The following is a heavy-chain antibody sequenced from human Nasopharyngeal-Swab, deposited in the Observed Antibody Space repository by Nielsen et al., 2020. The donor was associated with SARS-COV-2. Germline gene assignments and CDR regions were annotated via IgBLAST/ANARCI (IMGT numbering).Heavy chain of an antibody. J-gene: IGHJ4*02. CDR3: AREGDASVPGTLFDY. V-gene: IGHV7-4-1*02. Sequence: ASVKVSCKASGYTFTNYALNWVRHAPGQGLEWMGWINTNTGNPTYAQGFTGRFVFSLDTSVSTAYLQISGLKSEDTAVYRCAREGDASVPGTLFDYWGQGTQVTVSS. D-gene: IGHD6-19*01. CDR1: GYTFTNYA. CDR2: INTNTGNP.